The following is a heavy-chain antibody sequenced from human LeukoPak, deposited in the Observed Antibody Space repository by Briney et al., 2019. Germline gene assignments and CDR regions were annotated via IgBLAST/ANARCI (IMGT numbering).Heavy chain of an antibody. J-gene: IGHJ4*02. D-gene: IGHD3-22*01. Sequence: GASVKVSCKASGYTFTSYAMHWVRQAPGQRLEWMGWINAGNGNTKYSQEFQGRVTITRDTSASTAYMELSSLRSEDMAVYYCAKDPTHFRVWDDYDNTRLNYWGQGTLVTVSS. CDR1: GYTFTSYA. CDR3: AKDPTHFRVWDDYDNTRLNY. V-gene: IGHV1-3*03. CDR2: INAGNGNT.